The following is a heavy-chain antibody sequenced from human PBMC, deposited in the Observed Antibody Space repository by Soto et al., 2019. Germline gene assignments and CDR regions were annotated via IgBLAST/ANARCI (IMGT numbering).Heavy chain of an antibody. CDR2: IYHSGGT. D-gene: IGHD2-8*02. J-gene: IGHJ4*02. V-gene: IGHV4-4*02. CDR1: GGSISSSNW. CDR3: ARDKITGLFDY. Sequence: SETLSLTCTVSGGSISSSNWWSWVRQPPGKGLEWIGEIYHSGGTYYNPSLKSRVTISVDTSKNQFSLKLTSVTAADTAVYYCARDKITGLFDYWGQGTLVTVSS.